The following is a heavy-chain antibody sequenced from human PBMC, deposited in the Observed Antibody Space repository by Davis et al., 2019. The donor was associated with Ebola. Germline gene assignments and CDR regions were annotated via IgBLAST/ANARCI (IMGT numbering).Heavy chain of an antibody. Sequence: GESLKISCAASGFTFSSYDMHWVRQATGKGLEWVSAIGTAGDTYYPGSVKGRFTISRENAKNSLYLQMNSLRAEDTAVYYCARGFKVRGTIDYWGQGTLVTVSS. CDR1: GFTFSSYD. CDR3: ARGFKVRGTIDY. J-gene: IGHJ4*02. D-gene: IGHD3-10*01. CDR2: IGTAGDT. V-gene: IGHV3-13*01.